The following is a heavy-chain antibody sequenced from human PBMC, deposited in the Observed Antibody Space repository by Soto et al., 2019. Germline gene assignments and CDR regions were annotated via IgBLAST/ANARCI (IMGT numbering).Heavy chain of an antibody. CDR1: GFTFSSYV. D-gene: IGHD3-10*01. V-gene: IGHV3-30*18. Sequence: QVQLMESGGGVVQPGRSLRLSCAASGFTFSSYVMHWVRQAPGKGLEWVAVISYDGSNKYYADSVKGRFTISRDNSKNTLYLQTNSLRAEDTAVYYCAKYGRLGTMVRGVRPFDYWGQGTLVTVSS. J-gene: IGHJ4*01. CDR3: AKYGRLGTMVRGVRPFDY. CDR2: ISYDGSNK.